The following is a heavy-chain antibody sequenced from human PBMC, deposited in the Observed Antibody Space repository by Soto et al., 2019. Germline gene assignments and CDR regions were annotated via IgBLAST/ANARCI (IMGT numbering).Heavy chain of an antibody. CDR3: AIDDQRPLRYFDLGPAGGYC. V-gene: IGHV4-39*07. D-gene: IGHD3-9*01. Sequence: SETLSLTCTVSGGSISSRSYYWGWIRQPPGEGLEWIGSIYYSGSTQYNPSLQGRVTMTTDTSTSTAYMELRSLRSEDTAVYYCAIDDQRPLRYFDLGPAGGYCWGQGTLVTVSS. CDR2: IYYSGST. CDR1: GGSISSRSYY. J-gene: IGHJ4*02.